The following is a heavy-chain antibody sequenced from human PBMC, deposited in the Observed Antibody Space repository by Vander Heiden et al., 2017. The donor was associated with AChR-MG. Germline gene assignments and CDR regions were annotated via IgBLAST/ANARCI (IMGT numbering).Heavy chain of an antibody. Sequence: QVQLVQSGAEVKKPGASVRVSCKASGYTFTGYYIHWMRQPPGEGLEWMGRINPNSGGTRFEQKFQGRVTMTRDTSISTAYMELSGLRSDDTAVYYCARDPIDIVPVVVSIDAFDFWGQGTMVTVSS. V-gene: IGHV1-2*06. CDR3: ARDPIDIVPVVVSIDAFDF. CDR2: INPNSGGT. CDR1: GYTFTGYY. D-gene: IGHD2-15*01. J-gene: IGHJ3*01.